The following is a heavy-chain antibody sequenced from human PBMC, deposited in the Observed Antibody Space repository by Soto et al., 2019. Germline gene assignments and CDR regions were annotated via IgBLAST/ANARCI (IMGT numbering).Heavy chain of an antibody. CDR3: ARAAGTGNFWSGYYKDY. CDR2: IWYGGSNK. J-gene: IGHJ4*02. D-gene: IGHD3-3*01. CDR1: GFTFSSYS. V-gene: IGHV3-33*08. Sequence: GGSLRLSCAASGFTFSSYSMNWVRQAPGKGLEWVSFIWYGGSNKYYADSVKGRFTISRDNSKNTPYLQMNSLRDEDRAVYYCARAAGTGNFWSGYYKDYWGQGTPVTVSS.